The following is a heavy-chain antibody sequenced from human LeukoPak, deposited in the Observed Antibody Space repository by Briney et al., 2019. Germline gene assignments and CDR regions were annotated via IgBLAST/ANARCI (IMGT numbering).Heavy chain of an antibody. V-gene: IGHV3-23*01. J-gene: IGHJ4*02. CDR3: AKHRGITVTTPIDY. D-gene: IGHD1-7*01. CDR2: ITGSGGGT. CDR1: GFTFSSYA. Sequence: GGSLRLSCAASGFTFSSYATSWVRQAPGKGLEWVSTITGSGGGTYFADSVKGRFTISRDNSKNTLYVQMNSLRAEDSAVYYCAKHRGITVTTPIDYSGQGTLVTVSS.